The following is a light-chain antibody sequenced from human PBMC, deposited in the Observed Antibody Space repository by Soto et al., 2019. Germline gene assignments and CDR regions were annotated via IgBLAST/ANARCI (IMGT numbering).Light chain of an antibody. J-gene: IGKJ3*01. CDR2: PAS. Sequence: DIQMTQSPPSLSASVGDRVTITCRASQGISNFLAWYQQKPGKVPKLLMYPASTLQSGVPFRFSGSGSGADVTLTISSRRPEDVATYYCQKYNSAPFAFGPVTKVYIK. CDR3: QKYNSAPFA. CDR1: QGISNF. V-gene: IGKV1-27*01.